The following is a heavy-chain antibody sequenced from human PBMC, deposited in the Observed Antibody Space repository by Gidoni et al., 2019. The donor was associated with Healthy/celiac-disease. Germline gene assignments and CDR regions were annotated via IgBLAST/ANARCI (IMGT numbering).Heavy chain of an antibody. Sequence: QLQLQESGPGLVKPSETLSLTCTVSGGSISSYYWSWIRQPPGKGLYWIGYIYYLGSTNHNPSLKSRVTISVDTSKNQFSLKLSSVTAADTAVYYCARDRLQQLVPYYYGMDVWGQGTTVTVSS. CDR2: IYYLGST. CDR3: ARDRLQQLVPYYYGMDV. V-gene: IGHV4-59*01. CDR1: GGSISSYY. D-gene: IGHD6-13*01. J-gene: IGHJ6*02.